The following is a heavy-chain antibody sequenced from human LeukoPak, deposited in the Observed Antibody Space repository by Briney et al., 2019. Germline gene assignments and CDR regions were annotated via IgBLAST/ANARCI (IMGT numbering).Heavy chain of an antibody. CDR1: GGSISSSNW. CDR3: AGRIVVVPAAIGRFDP. V-gene: IGHV4-4*02. D-gene: IGHD2-2*01. Sequence: SETLSLTCAVSGGSISSSNWWSWVRQPPGKGLEWIGEIYHSGSTNYNPSLKSRVTISVDKSKNQFSLKLGSVTAADTAVYYCAGRIVVVPAAIGRFDPWGQGTLVTVSS. CDR2: IYHSGST. J-gene: IGHJ5*02.